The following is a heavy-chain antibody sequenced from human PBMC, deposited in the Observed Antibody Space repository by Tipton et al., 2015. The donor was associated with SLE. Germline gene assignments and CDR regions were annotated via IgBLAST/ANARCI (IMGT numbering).Heavy chain of an antibody. CDR2: ISSSGNSI. Sequence: SLRLSCAASGFTFSSYEMNWVRQAPGKGLEFVSYISSSGNSIFYADSVKGRFTISRDNAKNSLYLQMNSLKTEDTAWYYCVKIAGSGTDPRDYWGQGTLVTVSS. D-gene: IGHD3/OR15-3a*01. CDR3: VKIAGSGTDPRDY. CDR1: GFTFSSYE. V-gene: IGHV3-48*03. J-gene: IGHJ4*02.